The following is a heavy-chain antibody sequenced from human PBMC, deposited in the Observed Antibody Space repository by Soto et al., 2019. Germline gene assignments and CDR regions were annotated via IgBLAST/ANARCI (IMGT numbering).Heavy chain of an antibody. CDR1: ADSLGSGDNY. D-gene: IGHD6-6*01. CDR2: TYTTGKT. V-gene: IGHV4-30-4*01. Sequence: TLSLTCDVSADSLGSGDNYWTWILHPPGKGLEYIGQTYTTGKTHYNQSVKRRPSISLDTTKSQFVVRLTSVTAADTAIYYCARSLSSSSCYFDPWGQGTLVTVSS. CDR3: ARSLSSSSCYFDP. J-gene: IGHJ5*02.